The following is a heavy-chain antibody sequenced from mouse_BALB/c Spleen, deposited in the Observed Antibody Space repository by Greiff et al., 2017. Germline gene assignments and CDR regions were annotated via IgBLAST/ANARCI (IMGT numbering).Heavy chain of an antibody. CDR3: ARFGGYDEGYYFDY. J-gene: IGHJ2*01. Sequence: QVQLQQPGAELVKPGASVKLSCKASGYTFTSYWMHWVKQRPGQGLEWIGEINPSNGRTNYNEKFKSKATLTVDKSSSTAYMQLSSLTSEDSAVYYCARFGGYDEGYYFDYWGQGTTLTVSS. D-gene: IGHD2-2*01. CDR2: INPSNGRT. V-gene: IGHV1S81*02. CDR1: GYTFTSYW.